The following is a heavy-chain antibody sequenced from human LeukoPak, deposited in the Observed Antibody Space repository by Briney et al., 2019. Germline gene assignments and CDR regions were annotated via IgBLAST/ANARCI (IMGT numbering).Heavy chain of an antibody. CDR2: INHSGST. V-gene: IGHV4-34*01. CDR3: ATGGDSTPYYFDY. Sequence: SETLSLTCAVYGGSFSGYYWSWIRQPPGKGLEWIGEINHSGSTNYNPSLKSRVTISVDTSKNQFSLKLSSVTAADTAVYYCATGGDSTPYYFDYWGQGTLDTVSS. CDR1: GGSFSGYY. J-gene: IGHJ4*02.